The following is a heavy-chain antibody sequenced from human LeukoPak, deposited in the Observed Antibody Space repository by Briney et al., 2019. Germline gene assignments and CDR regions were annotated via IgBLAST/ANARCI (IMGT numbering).Heavy chain of an antibody. Sequence: GGSLRLSCAASGFTFSSYSMNWVRQAPGKGLEWVSYISSSSSTIYYADSVKGRFTISRDNAKNSLYLQMNSLRAEDTAVYYCARSLTYYDFWSGYYIGGGYYYYGMDVWGQGTTVTVSS. CDR2: ISSSSSTI. J-gene: IGHJ6*02. D-gene: IGHD3-3*01. V-gene: IGHV3-48*01. CDR1: GFTFSSYS. CDR3: ARSLTYYDFWSGYYIGGGYYYYGMDV.